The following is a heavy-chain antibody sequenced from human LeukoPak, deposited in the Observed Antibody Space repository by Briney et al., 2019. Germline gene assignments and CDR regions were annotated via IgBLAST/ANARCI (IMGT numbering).Heavy chain of an antibody. CDR1: GFTFSSYG. Sequence: GGSLRLSCAASGFTFSSYGMHWVRQAPGKGLEWVAFIRYDGSKKYYADSVKGRFTISRDNSKNTLYLQMNSLRAEDTAVYYCAKDATMVRGVADFIDYWGQGTLVTVSS. CDR2: IRYDGSKK. J-gene: IGHJ4*02. V-gene: IGHV3-30*02. D-gene: IGHD3-10*01. CDR3: AKDATMVRGVADFIDY.